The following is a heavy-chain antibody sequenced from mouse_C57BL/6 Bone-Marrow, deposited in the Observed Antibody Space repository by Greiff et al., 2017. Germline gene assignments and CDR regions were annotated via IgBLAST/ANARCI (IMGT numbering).Heavy chain of an antibody. CDR2: IDPENGDT. Sequence: VLLQQSGAELVRPGASVKLSCTASGFNFKDDSMHWVKQRPEQSLEWIGCIDPENGDTDYASKFQGRSTISVDKSSNTAYLQLSRLTSEDTAVYYCTTGRVDYWGQGTTLTVSS. CDR3: TTGRVDY. J-gene: IGHJ2*01. V-gene: IGHV14-4*01. CDR1: GFNFKDDS. D-gene: IGHD1-1*01.